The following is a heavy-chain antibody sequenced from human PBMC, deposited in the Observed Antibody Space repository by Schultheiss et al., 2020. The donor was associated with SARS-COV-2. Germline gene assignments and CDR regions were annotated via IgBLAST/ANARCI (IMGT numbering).Heavy chain of an antibody. CDR2: IYYSGST. CDR3: ARHGWSLIQLSFYYMDV. Sequence: SETLSLTCTVSGGSISSGGYYWSWIRQHPGKGLEWIGYIYYSGSTNYNPSLKSRVTISVDRSKNQFSLKLSSVTAADTAVYYCARHGWSLIQLSFYYMDVWGKGTTVTVSS. J-gene: IGHJ6*03. CDR1: GGSISSGGYY. V-gene: IGHV4-61*08. D-gene: IGHD5-18*01.